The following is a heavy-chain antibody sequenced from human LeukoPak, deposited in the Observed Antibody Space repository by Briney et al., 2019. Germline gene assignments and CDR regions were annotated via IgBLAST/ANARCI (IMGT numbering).Heavy chain of an antibody. Sequence: GGSLRLSCAASGFTFDEFGMSWVRQAPGKGLELVSAINWNGGITGYADSVKGRFTISRDNARNSLYLQMNSLRAEDTALYYCAREPYGSASYYLEEGNFWGQGTLVTVSS. J-gene: IGHJ4*02. CDR1: GFTFDEFG. V-gene: IGHV3-20*04. D-gene: IGHD3-10*01. CDR3: AREPYGSASYYLEEGNF. CDR2: INWNGGIT.